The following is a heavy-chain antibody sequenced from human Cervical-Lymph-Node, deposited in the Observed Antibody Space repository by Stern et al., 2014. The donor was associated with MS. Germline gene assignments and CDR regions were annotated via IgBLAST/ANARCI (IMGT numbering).Heavy chain of an antibody. CDR1: GQSFANSW. CDR3: ARGDDPEDWFDP. Sequence: QLVQSGAEVKKPGESLEISCKGSGQSFANSWIAWGRQMPGKDLEWMGIIYPGDSDTRYSPSFQGQVTISADKSISTAYLQWSSLKASDTAMYYCARGDDPEDWFDPWGQGTLVTVSS. J-gene: IGHJ5*02. V-gene: IGHV5-51*01. D-gene: IGHD1-1*01. CDR2: IYPGDSDT.